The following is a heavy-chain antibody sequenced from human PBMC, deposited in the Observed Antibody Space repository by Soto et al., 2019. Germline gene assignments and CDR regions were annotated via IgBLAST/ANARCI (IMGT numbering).Heavy chain of an antibody. D-gene: IGHD3-16*01. V-gene: IGHV3-7*01. CDR3: ARDVGFDYVN. J-gene: IGHJ4*02. CDR2: TKEDGSEI. Sequence: EVQLVASGGGLVQPGGSLRISGAVSGFSIASYWMSWVRQAPGKGLEWVATTKEDGSEIYYVDSVRGRFTISRDNAENSLYLQMTSLSAEGTAVYFCARDVGFDYVNWGQGTLVTVSS. CDR1: GFSIASYW.